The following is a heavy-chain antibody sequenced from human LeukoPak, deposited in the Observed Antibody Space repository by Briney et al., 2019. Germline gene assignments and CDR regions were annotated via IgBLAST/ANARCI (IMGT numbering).Heavy chain of an antibody. Sequence: GGSLRLSCAASGFTFSSYSMNWVRQAPGKGLEWVAVIWYDGSNKYYADSVKGRFTISRDNSKNTLYLQMNSLRAEDTAVYYCARSLWSGVPWDYWGQGTLVTVSS. CDR3: ARSLWSGVPWDY. D-gene: IGHD3-10*01. J-gene: IGHJ4*02. V-gene: IGHV3-33*08. CDR1: GFTFSSYS. CDR2: IWYDGSNK.